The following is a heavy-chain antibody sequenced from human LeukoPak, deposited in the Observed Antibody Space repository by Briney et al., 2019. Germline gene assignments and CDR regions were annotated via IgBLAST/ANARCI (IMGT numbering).Heavy chain of an antibody. CDR1: GFMFSPYA. D-gene: IGHD5-12*01. Sequence: GESLRLSCEASGFMFSPYAMTWGRQAPGKGLEWVAVIFSDEKTKKYADSVRGRFTISRDNSQNKVFLQMDDLRPDDPAIYYCASPFSGYDGVALDYNWGQGTMVTVSS. CDR3: ASPFSGYDGVALDYN. V-gene: IGHV3-30*04. J-gene: IGHJ4*02. CDR2: IFSDEKTK.